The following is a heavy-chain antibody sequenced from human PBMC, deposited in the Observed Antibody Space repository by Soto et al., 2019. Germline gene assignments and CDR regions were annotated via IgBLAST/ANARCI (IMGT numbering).Heavy chain of an antibody. J-gene: IGHJ6*02. CDR2: INYRGST. CDR1: GGSFTGYY. V-gene: IGHV4-34*01. D-gene: IGHD3-3*01. CDR3: VRGQPHRITIFEVVIRSYDYGMDV. Sequence: QVQLQQWGAGLLKPSETLSLTCAVYGGSFTGYYWTWIRQTPGKGLEWIGEINYRGSTYYNPSLESRINMAGDTSKNQFSLKLSSVTAAGTAVYFCVRGQPHRITIFEVVIRSYDYGMDVWGQGTTVTVSS.